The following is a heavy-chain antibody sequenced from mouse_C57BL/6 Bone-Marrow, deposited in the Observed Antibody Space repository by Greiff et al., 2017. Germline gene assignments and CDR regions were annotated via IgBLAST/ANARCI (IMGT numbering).Heavy chain of an antibody. Sequence: SGGDLVKPGGSLKLSCAASGFTFSSYGMSWVRQTPDKRLEWVATISSGGSYTYYPDSVKGRFTISRDNAKNTLYLQMSSLKSEDTAMYYCASHDGYFYWYFDVWGTGTTVTVSS. J-gene: IGHJ1*03. CDR2: ISSGGSYT. V-gene: IGHV5-6*01. CDR3: ASHDGYFYWYFDV. CDR1: GFTFSSYG. D-gene: IGHD2-3*01.